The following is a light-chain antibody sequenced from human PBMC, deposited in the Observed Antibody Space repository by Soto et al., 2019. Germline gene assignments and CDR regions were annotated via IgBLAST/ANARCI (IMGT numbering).Light chain of an antibody. V-gene: IGLV2-14*01. CDR2: EFT. CDR3: NSYTNSSAVV. Sequence: LTQPASVSRTPGQSITISCAGTRDDIGAYDYVSWYQQHPGNAPKLLVYEFTNRPSAVSDRVSASKSVTTASLTISGLQAEDEADYSCNSYTNSSAVVFCGGTKGTVL. J-gene: IGLJ2*01. CDR1: RDDIGAYDY.